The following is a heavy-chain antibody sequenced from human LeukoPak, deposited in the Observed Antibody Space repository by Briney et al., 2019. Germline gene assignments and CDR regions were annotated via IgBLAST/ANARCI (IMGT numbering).Heavy chain of an antibody. CDR3: ARGPGYSSSWYGTDL. V-gene: IGHV3-21*01. D-gene: IGHD6-13*01. CDR2: ISSSSYI. CDR1: GFTFSSYS. Sequence: GGSLRLSCAASGFTFSSYSMNWVRQAPGKGLEWVSSISSSSYIYYADSVKGRFTISRDNAKNSLYLQMNSLRAEDTAVYYCARGPGYSSSWYGTDLWGQGALVTVSS. J-gene: IGHJ5*02.